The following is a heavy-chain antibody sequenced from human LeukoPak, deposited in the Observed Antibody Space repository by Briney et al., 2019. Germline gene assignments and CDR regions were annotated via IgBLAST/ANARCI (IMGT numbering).Heavy chain of an antibody. CDR2: ISWDVGST. CDR1: GFTFDDYA. V-gene: IGHV3-43D*04. CDR3: AKGDSGSSHFFS. J-gene: IGHJ4*02. Sequence: GGSLRLSCAASGFTFDDYAMHWVRQAPGKGLEWVSLISWDVGSTYYADSVKGRFTISRHNSKNSLHLHMNSPRAEDTGLFSCAKGDSGSSHFFSWGQGTLVTVSS. D-gene: IGHD1-26*01.